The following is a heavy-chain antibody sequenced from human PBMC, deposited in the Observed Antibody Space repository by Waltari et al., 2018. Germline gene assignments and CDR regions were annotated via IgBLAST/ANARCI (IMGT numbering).Heavy chain of an antibody. CDR2: IYTSGST. Sequence: QVQLQESGPGLVKPSQTLSLTCTVSGGSISSGSYYWSWIRQPAGKGLEWIGYIYTSGSTNYNPSRKSRVTISVDTSKNQFSLKLSSVTAADTAVYYCARNVDIVATTYFDYWGQGTLVTVSS. CDR3: ARNVDIVATTYFDY. D-gene: IGHD5-12*01. J-gene: IGHJ4*02. V-gene: IGHV4-61*09. CDR1: GGSISSGSYY.